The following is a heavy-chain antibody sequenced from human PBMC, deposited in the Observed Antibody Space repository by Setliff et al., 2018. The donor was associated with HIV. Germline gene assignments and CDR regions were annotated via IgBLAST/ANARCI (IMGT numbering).Heavy chain of an antibody. CDR1: GGSITSSNW. J-gene: IGHJ3*01. CDR2: IYHTGTT. V-gene: IGHV4-4*02. D-gene: IGHD1-1*01. CDR3: AVRDWDDGGGAFDV. Sequence: SDTLSLTCTVSGGSITSSNWWSWVRQPPGKGLEWIGGIYHTGTTNHNPSLKSRVTVSIDKSKNQFALNVRSATAADTAVYNWAVRDWDDGGGAFDVWGQGKLVTVSS.